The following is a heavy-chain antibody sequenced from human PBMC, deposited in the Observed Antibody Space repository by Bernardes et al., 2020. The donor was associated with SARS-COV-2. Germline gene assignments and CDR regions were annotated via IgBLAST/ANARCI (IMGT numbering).Heavy chain of an antibody. V-gene: IGHV3-11*01. Sequence: GGSLRLSCAASGFTFSDYYMSWIRQAPGKGLGWVSYISSSGSTIYYADSVKGRFTITRDNAKNSLYLQMNSLRAEDTAVYYCARGGGGYDSDNYYYYGMDVWGQGTTVTVSS. CDR2: ISSSGSTI. D-gene: IGHD5-12*01. CDR3: ARGGGGYDSDNYYYYGMDV. J-gene: IGHJ6*02. CDR1: GFTFSDYY.